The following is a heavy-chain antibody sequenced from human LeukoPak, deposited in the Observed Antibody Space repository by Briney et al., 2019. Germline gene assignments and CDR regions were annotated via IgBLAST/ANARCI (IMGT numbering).Heavy chain of an antibody. CDR2: IYYSGNT. V-gene: IGHV4-39*01. J-gene: IGHJ4*02. CDR3: ASSPKYCSGGSCRY. Sequence: SETLSLTCTVSGVSISSSNSYWGWIRQPPGKGLEWIGSIYYSGNTYYNASLKSQVSISIDTSKNQFSLKLSSVTAADTAVYYCASSPKYCSGGSCRYWGQGTLVTVSS. D-gene: IGHD2-15*01. CDR1: GVSISSSNSY.